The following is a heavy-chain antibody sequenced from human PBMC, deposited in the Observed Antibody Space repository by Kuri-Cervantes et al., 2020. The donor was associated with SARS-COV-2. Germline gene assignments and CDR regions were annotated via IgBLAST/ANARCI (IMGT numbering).Heavy chain of an antibody. D-gene: IGHD3-3*01. CDR2: IYYSGST. V-gene: IGHV4-61*01. J-gene: IGHJ3*02. CDR3: AREVAYDFWNDYIPRDAFDI. CDR1: GGSVSSGSYY. Sequence: ESLKISCTVSGGSVSSGSYYWSWIRQPPGKGLEWIGYIYYSGSTNYNPSLKSRVTISVDTSKNQFSLKLSSVTAADTAVYYCAREVAYDFWNDYIPRDAFDIWGQGTMVTVSS.